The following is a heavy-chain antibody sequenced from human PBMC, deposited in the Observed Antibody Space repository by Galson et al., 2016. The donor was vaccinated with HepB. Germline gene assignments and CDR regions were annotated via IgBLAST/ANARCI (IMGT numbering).Heavy chain of an antibody. V-gene: IGHV1-2*04. CDR1: GYTSIDSY. D-gene: IGHD4-11*01. Sequence: SCKASGYTSIDSYIYWVRQAPGQGLEWMGWINANTGGTNYAQKFQGWVTMTRDTSIITVYMDLSSLTFDDTAVYFCATDYNSSLFWYSDLWGRGTLVSVSS. CDR2: INANTGGT. J-gene: IGHJ2*01. CDR3: ATDYNSSLFWYSDL.